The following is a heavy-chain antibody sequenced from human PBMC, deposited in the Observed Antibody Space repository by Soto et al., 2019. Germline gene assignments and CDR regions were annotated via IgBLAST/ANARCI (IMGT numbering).Heavy chain of an antibody. Sequence: ELQLLESGGGLIQRGGSLRLSCAASGFTFTNYAMSWVRQAPGRGLEWVSAISGRGGTTNYADSVKGRFTISRYNSKNTLFLQLDSLRAEDTAVYYCAKEVQEWLPGYYFDYWGQGVLVAVSS. V-gene: IGHV3-23*01. CDR2: ISGRGGTT. D-gene: IGHD5-12*01. CDR3: AKEVQEWLPGYYFDY. CDR1: GFTFTNYA. J-gene: IGHJ4*02.